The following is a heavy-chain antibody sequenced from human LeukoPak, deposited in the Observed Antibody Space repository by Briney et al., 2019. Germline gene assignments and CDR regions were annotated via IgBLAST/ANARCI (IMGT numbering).Heavy chain of an antibody. CDR2: ISGSGGST. V-gene: IGHV3-23*01. CDR1: GFTFSSYA. D-gene: IGHD2-21*02. J-gene: IGHJ4*02. Sequence: GGSLRLSCAASGFTFSSYAMSWVRQAPGKGLEWVSAISGSGGSTYYADSVKGRFTISRDNSENTLYLQMNSLRAEDTAVYYCARDMLAYCGGDCSPADYWGQGTLVTVSS. CDR3: ARDMLAYCGGDCSPADY.